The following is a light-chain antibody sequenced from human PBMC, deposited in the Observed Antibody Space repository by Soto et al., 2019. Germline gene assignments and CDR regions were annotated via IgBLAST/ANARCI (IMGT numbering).Light chain of an antibody. CDR3: QKYGSSPWK. Sequence: EIVLTQSPGTLSLSPGERATLSCRASQSVSSSYLAWYQQKPGQAPRLLIYGASSRATGIPDRFSGSGSGTDFTLTISRLEPEDFAVYYCQKYGSSPWKCGQGTKGDIK. J-gene: IGKJ1*01. V-gene: IGKV3-20*01. CDR1: QSVSSSY. CDR2: GAS.